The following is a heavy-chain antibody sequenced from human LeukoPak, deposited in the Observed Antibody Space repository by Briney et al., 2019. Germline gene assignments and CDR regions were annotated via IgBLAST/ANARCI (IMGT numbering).Heavy chain of an antibody. CDR2: ISSSGSTI. CDR3: ARRGEEVYWYFDL. V-gene: IGHV3-48*01. J-gene: IGHJ2*01. D-gene: IGHD3-10*01. CDR1: GFSLNTYG. Sequence: GGSLSLSCVASGFSLNTYGMKWVRQAPGKGLEWLSSISSSGSTIHYADSVDGRFTISRDNAENSLYLQLNSLRAEDTAVYYCARRGEEVYWYFDLWGRGTLVTVSS.